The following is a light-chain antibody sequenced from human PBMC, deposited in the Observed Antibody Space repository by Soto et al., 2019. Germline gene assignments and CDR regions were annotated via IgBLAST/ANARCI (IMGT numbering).Light chain of an antibody. Sequence: DIQMTQSPSTLSASVGERVTLTCRASQSISSRLAWYQQSPGKAPKLLIYKASSREGGIPARFSGSGSGTEFTLTISSLQSEDFALYYCQQYNYYSLLTFGGGTKVEIK. CDR3: QQYNYYSLLT. CDR1: QSISSR. CDR2: KAS. V-gene: IGKV1-5*03. J-gene: IGKJ4*02.